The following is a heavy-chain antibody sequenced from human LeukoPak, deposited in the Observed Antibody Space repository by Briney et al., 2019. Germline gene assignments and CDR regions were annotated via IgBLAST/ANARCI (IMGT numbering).Heavy chain of an antibody. CDR1: GGSISSGGYY. Sequence: SETLSLTCTVSGGSISSGGYYWSWIRQHPGKGLEWLGYIYYSGSTYYNPSLKSRVTISVDTSKNQFSLKLSSVTAADTAVYYCAAGYDGYYYGMDVWGQGTTVTVSS. D-gene: IGHD5-12*01. CDR3: AAGYDGYYYGMDV. J-gene: IGHJ6*02. CDR2: IYYSGST. V-gene: IGHV4-31*03.